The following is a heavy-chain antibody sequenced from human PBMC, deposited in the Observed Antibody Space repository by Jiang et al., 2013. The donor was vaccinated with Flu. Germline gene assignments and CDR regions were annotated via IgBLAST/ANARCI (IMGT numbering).Heavy chain of an antibody. V-gene: IGHV1-2*02. CDR1: GYTLTGYY. CDR2: VNPNSGGT. Sequence: SGAEVKKPGASVKVSCKASGYTLTGYYMHWVRQAPGQGLEWMGWVNPNSGGTKYAQKFQGRVTMTRDTSTSTAYMELSRLRSDDTAVYYCARVVTGHTGFDYWGQGTLVTV. CDR3: ARVVTGHTGFDY. D-gene: IGHD2-21*02. J-gene: IGHJ4*02.